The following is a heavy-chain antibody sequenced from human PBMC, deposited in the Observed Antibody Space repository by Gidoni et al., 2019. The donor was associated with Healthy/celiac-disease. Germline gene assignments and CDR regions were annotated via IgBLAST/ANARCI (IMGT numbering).Heavy chain of an antibody. D-gene: IGHD4-17*01. CDR3: ARSRYGDYAYYYYGMDV. CDR2: IYPGDSDT. V-gene: IGHV5-51*01. J-gene: IGHJ6*02. Sequence: VPLVQSGAEVKKPGESLKISCKGSGYSFPSYWIGWVRQMPGKGLEGLGIIYPGDSDTRYSPSFQGQGTIAADKSSSTAYRQWSSLKASDTAMYYCARSRYGDYAYYYYGMDVWGQGTTVTVSS. CDR1: GYSFPSYW.